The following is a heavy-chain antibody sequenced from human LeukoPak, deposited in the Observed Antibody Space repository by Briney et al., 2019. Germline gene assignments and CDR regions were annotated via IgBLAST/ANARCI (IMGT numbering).Heavy chain of an antibody. D-gene: IGHD2-2*01. J-gene: IGHJ5*02. CDR1: GGTFSSYA. CDR2: IIPIFGTA. V-gene: IGHV1-69*13. CDR3: ARAGIVVVPAATPNWFDP. Sequence: SVKVSCKASGGTFSSYAISWVRQAPGQGLEWMGGIIPIFGTANYAQKFQGRVTITADESTSTAYMELSSLRSEDTAVYYCARAGIVVVPAATPNWFDPWGQGTLVTVSS.